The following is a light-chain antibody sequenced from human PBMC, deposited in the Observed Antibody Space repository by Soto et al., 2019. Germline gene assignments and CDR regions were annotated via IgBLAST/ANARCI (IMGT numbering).Light chain of an antibody. J-gene: IGKJ1*01. CDR2: EAS. CDR1: QSVSSY. Sequence: EIVLTQSPATLSLSPGERATLSCRASQSVSSYLAWYQQKPGQAPRLLMYEASTRATGIPARFSGGGSGTDFTLTISSLEPEDFAVYYCQQFGSSPRTFGQGTKVDIK. V-gene: IGKV3-11*01. CDR3: QQFGSSPRT.